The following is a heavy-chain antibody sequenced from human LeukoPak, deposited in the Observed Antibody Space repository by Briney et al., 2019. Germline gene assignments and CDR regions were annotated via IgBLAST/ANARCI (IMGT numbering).Heavy chain of an antibody. V-gene: IGHV3-7*01. D-gene: IGHD3-10*01. CDR3: ASHPWRSGRYYFDP. CDR1: GFTFSNYW. J-gene: IGHJ4*02. CDR2: IKQDGSEK. Sequence: AGGSLRFSCAASGFTFSNYWMSWVRQAPGKGLEWVANIKQDGSEKYYVDSVKGRFTISRDNAKNSLYLQMNSLRADATAVYYCASHPWRSGRYYFDPWGQATLVPVSS.